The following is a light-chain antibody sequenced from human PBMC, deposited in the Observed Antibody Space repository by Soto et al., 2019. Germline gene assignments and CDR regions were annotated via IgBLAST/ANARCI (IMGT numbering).Light chain of an antibody. J-gene: IGLJ3*02. CDR2: HDN. CDR3: AAWDDRLNGAV. CDR1: SSNVGINA. V-gene: IGLV1-36*01. Sequence: QYVLTQPPSVSEAPRQRVTISCSGSSSNVGINAVNWYQHVPGKPPKLLVYHDNLLPSGVSDRFSGSKSGTSASLAISGLQSEDEGDYYCAAWDDRLNGAVFGGGTKLTVL.